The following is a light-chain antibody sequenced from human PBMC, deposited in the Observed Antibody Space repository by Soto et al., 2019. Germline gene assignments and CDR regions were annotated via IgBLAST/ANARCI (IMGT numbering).Light chain of an antibody. CDR2: TAS. Sequence: DIVLTQSPGTLSLSPGERATLSCRASQSISSSYLAWYQQKPGQAPRLLIYTASSRATGIPDRFSGSESGTDFTLTISRLQPEDFAVYYGQAYGSSPWTFGQGTKVEIK. CDR3: QAYGSSPWT. CDR1: QSISSSY. V-gene: IGKV3-20*01. J-gene: IGKJ1*01.